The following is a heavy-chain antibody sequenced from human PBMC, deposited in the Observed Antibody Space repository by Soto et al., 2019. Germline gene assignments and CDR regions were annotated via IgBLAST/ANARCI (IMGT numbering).Heavy chain of an antibody. CDR2: IYYSGST. CDR3: ARVSDSGSYWFDP. CDR1: GGSVSSGSYY. J-gene: IGHJ5*02. Sequence: PSETLSLTCTVSGGSVSSGSYYWSWIRQPPGKGLEWIGYIYYSGSTNYNPSLKSRVTISVDTSKNQFSLKLSSVTAADTAVYYGARVSDSGSYWFDPWGQGTLVTVSS. D-gene: IGHD1-26*01. V-gene: IGHV4-61*01.